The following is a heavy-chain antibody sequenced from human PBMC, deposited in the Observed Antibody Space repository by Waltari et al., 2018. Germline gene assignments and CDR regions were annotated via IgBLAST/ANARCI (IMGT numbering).Heavy chain of an antibody. CDR1: GFTLSSTS. Sequence: VQLVVSGGGLLQPGGSLGLSCAAPGFTLSSTSIRWVRQAPGKGLEWVSVIYSGGSTYYADSVKGRFTISRDNSKNTLYLQMNSLRAEDTAVYYCARDARYAARAYCGQVTLVTVSS. CDR2: IYSGGST. J-gene: IGHJ4*02. D-gene: IGHD5-12*01. V-gene: IGHV3-53*01. CDR3: ARDARYAARAY.